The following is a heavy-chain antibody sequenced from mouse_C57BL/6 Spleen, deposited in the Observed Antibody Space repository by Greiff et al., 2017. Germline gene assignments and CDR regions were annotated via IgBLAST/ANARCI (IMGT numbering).Heavy chain of an antibody. D-gene: IGHD1-1*01. CDR1: GFTFSDYG. J-gene: IGHJ4*01. V-gene: IGHV5-17*01. Sequence: EVKVEESGGGLVKPGGSLKLSCAASGFTFSDYGMHWVRQAPEKGLEWVAYISSGSSTIYYADTVKGRFTISRDNAKNTLFLQMTSLRSEDTAMYYCARRTVVVDYAMDDWGQGTSVTVSS. CDR3: ARRTVVVDYAMDD. CDR2: ISSGSSTI.